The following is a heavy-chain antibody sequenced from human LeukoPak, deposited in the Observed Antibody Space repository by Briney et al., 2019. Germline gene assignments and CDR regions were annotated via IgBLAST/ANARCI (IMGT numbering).Heavy chain of an antibody. CDR2: INHSGST. CDR1: GGSFSGYY. J-gene: IGHJ3*02. V-gene: IGHV4-34*01. CDR3: ARADIVVVPGAVLNAFDI. D-gene: IGHD2-2*01. Sequence: TSETLSLTCAVYGGSFSGYYWSWIRQPPGKGLEWIGEINHSGSTNYNPSLKSRVTISIDTSKNQFSLKLSSVTAADTALYYCARADIVVVPGAVLNAFDIWGQGTMVTVSS.